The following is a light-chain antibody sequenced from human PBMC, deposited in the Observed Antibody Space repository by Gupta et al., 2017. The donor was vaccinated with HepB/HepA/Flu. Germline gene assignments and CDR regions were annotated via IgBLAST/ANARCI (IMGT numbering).Light chain of an antibody. CDR3: YQTNSFPPT. CDR2: AAS. CDR1: QDISSW. Sequence: DIQMTQSPSSVSASVGDRVTITCRASQDISSWLAWYQQKPGKDPNLLLYAASSSQSGVPLRLSGSGSSTAFTLTIISLQPADFANYYCYQTNSFPPTFGGGTKVEIK. V-gene: IGKV1-12*01. J-gene: IGKJ4*01.